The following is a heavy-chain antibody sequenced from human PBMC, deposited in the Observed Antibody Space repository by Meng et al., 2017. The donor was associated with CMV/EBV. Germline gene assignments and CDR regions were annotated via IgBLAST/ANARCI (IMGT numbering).Heavy chain of an antibody. CDR2: IYYSGST. CDR1: GGSISSVGYY. J-gene: IGHJ4*02. D-gene: IGHD2-21*01. Sequence: SETLSLTCTVPGGSISSVGYYWSWIRQHPGKGLEWIGYIYYSGSTYYNPSLKSRVTISVDTSKNQFSLKLSSVTAADTAVYYCARKHCGGDCSLDYWGQGTLVTVSS. V-gene: IGHV4-31*03. CDR3: ARKHCGGDCSLDY.